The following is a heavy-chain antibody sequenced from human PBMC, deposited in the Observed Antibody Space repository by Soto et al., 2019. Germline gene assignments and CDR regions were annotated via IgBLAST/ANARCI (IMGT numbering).Heavy chain of an antibody. Sequence: LRLSCATSGFIFGNYAMPWARQAPGKGLEWVSGISAGGGRRSYADSLNGRFTISSDNSKHTQSLQMDSLQAADTAVYYCAKDPNADYVGGFEMRGQGTAVTVSS. CDR3: AKDPNADYVGGFEM. D-gene: IGHD4-17*01. J-gene: IGHJ3*02. V-gene: IGHV3-23*01. CDR1: GFIFGNYA. CDR2: ISAGGGRR.